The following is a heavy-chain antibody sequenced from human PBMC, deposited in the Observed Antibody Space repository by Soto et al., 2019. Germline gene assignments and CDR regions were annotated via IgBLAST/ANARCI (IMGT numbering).Heavy chain of an antibody. D-gene: IGHD1-26*01. Sequence: EVQLVESGGVVVQPGGSLRLSCAASGFTFDDYTMHWVRQAPGKGLEWVSLISWDGGSTYYADSVKGRFTISRDNSKNSLYLQMNSLRTEDTALYYWAKDMGGSYRNYYYYYGMDVWGQGTTVTVSS. J-gene: IGHJ6*02. CDR2: ISWDGGST. V-gene: IGHV3-43*01. CDR1: GFTFDDYT. CDR3: AKDMGGSYRNYYYYYGMDV.